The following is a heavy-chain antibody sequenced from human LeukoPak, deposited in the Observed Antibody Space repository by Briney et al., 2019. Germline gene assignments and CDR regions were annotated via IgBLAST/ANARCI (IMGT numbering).Heavy chain of an antibody. CDR3: ARDITIFGVPYYFDY. D-gene: IGHD3-3*01. CDR2: IYYSGST. V-gene: IGHV4-34*01. J-gene: IGHJ4*02. Sequence: SETLSLTCAVYGGSFSGYYWSWIRQPPGKGLEWIGSIYYSGSTYYNPSLKSRVTISVDTSKNQFSLKLSSVTAADTAVYYCARDITIFGVPYYFDYWGQGTLVTVSS. CDR1: GGSFSGYY.